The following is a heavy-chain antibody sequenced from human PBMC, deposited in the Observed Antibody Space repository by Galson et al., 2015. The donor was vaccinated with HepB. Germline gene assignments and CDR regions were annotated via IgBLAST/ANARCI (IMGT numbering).Heavy chain of an antibody. CDR1: GFIFSTYA. V-gene: IGHV3-30-3*01. CDR2: ISHDGSNK. CDR3: ARDHKNSGWYGLGDY. J-gene: IGHJ4*02. D-gene: IGHD6-19*01. Sequence: SLRLSCAASGFIFSTYAMHWVRQAPGKGLEWVAIISHDGSNKYYVDSVKGRFTISRDNSENTLYLQMNSLRPEDTAVYYCARDHKNSGWYGLGDYWGQGTLVTVSS.